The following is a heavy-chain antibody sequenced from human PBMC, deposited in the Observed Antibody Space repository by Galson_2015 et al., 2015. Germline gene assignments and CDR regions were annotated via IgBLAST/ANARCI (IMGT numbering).Heavy chain of an antibody. CDR1: GFTFSSYG. Sequence: SLRLSCAASGFTFSSYGMHWVRQAPGKGLEWVAVISYDGSNKYYADSVKGRFTISRDNSKNTLYLQMNSLRAEDTAVYYCAKVPALNIWDYFDYWGQGTLVTVSS. CDR2: ISYDGSNK. J-gene: IGHJ4*02. CDR3: AKVPALNIWDYFDY. V-gene: IGHV3-30*18. D-gene: IGHD2-8*01.